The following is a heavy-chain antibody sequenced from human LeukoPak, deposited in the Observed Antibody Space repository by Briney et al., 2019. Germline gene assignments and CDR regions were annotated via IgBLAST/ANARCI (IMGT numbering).Heavy chain of an antibody. CDR3: AKDISVALIANEHNYFNH. Sequence: PGGSLRLSCAASGFTFSRYSMNWVRQAPGKGLEWVSSISISSNYIYYADSVKGRFTISRDTATSSLYLQMNSLRVEDTAFYFCAKDISVALIANEHNYFNHWGQGTLVTVSS. D-gene: IGHD2-21*01. V-gene: IGHV3-21*04. CDR2: ISISSNYI. J-gene: IGHJ4*02. CDR1: GFTFSRYS.